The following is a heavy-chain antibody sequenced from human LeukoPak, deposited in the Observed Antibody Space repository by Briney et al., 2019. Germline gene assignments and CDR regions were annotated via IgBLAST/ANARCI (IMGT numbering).Heavy chain of an antibody. D-gene: IGHD2-21*01. CDR2: LYYGGST. Sequence: SETVSLTCTVSGGSISSYQWSWIRQPPEKGLEWIGYLYYGGSTNYNPSLKSRVTISGDTSKNQFSLKLSSVTAADTAVYYCVRRSYSDAVDIWGRGRRLTVSS. J-gene: IGHJ3*02. V-gene: IGHV4-59*08. CDR1: GGSISSYQ. CDR3: VRRSYSDAVDI.